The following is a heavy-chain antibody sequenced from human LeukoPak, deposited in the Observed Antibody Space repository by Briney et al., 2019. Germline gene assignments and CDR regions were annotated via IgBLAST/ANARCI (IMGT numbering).Heavy chain of an antibody. CDR1: GGTFSSYA. Sequence: ATVKVSCKASGGTFSSYAISWVRQAPGQGLEWMGGIIPIFGTANYAQKFQGRVTITADKSTSTAYMELSSLRSEDTAVYYCARDSGSYVPDDYWGQGTLVTVSS. J-gene: IGHJ4*02. D-gene: IGHD1-26*01. V-gene: IGHV1-69*06. CDR2: IIPIFGTA. CDR3: ARDSGSYVPDDY.